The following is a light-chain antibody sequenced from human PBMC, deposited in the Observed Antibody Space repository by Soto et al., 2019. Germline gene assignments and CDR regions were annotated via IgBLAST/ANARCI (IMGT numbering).Light chain of an antibody. CDR1: RSVSNR. J-gene: IGKJ4*01. CDR3: QQYYNRPLT. V-gene: IGKV3-15*01. CDR2: GAS. Sequence: EILMTQSPATMSVAPGGTGTFCCRASRSVSNRLAWYQHRPGQAPRLLVSGASDGATGIPPKFSGSGSGTESTLTLDSLQSADIAVYSCQQYYNRPLTFRRGPKVDTK.